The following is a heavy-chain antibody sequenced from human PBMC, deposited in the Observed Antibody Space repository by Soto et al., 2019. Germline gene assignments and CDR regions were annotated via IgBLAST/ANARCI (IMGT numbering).Heavy chain of an antibody. V-gene: IGHV4-39*01. Sequence: QLQLQESGPGLVKPSETLSLTCTVSGGSISSSSFHWGWIRQPPGKGLERIGSIYYSGSTYYSPSVKSRVAISVDTSKNQFSLKLSSVTAADTAVYYCARRERAAGTDWWFDPWGQGTLVTVSS. CDR1: GGSISSSSFH. CDR3: ARRERAAGTDWWFDP. D-gene: IGHD6-13*01. J-gene: IGHJ5*02. CDR2: IYYSGST.